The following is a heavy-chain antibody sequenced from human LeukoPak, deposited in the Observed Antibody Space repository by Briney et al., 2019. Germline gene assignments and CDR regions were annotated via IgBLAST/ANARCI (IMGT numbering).Heavy chain of an antibody. J-gene: IGHJ4*01. CDR1: GFTFSSYA. D-gene: IGHD3-10*01. Sequence: GGSLRLSCAASGFTFSSYAMTWVRQAPGKGLEWVSSISGSAEITDYADSVKGRFAVSRDNSKSTLYLQLNSLRAEDTAKYYCAKLGDYFGSGRFSFFDYWGHGTLVTVSS. CDR3: AKLGDYFGSGRFSFFDY. V-gene: IGHV3-23*01. CDR2: ISGSAEIT.